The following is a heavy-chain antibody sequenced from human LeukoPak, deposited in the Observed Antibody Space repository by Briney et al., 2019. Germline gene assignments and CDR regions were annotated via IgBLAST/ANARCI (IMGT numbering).Heavy chain of an antibody. D-gene: IGHD3-22*01. V-gene: IGHV4-59*08. CDR2: IYYSGST. CDR3: ARGADSSGYYSIFYFDY. CDR1: GGPINSYY. Sequence: SETLSLTCTVSGGPINSYYWSWIRQPPGKGLEWIGYIYYSGSTNYNPSLKSRVTISVDTSKNQFSLNLRSVTAADTAVYYCARGADSSGYYSIFYFDYWGQGTLVTVSS. J-gene: IGHJ4*02.